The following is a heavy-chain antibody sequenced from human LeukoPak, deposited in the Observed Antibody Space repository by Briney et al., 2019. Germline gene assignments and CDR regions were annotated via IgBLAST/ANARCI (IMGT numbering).Heavy chain of an antibody. CDR1: GFTFSSYE. J-gene: IGHJ4*02. D-gene: IGHD3-10*01. V-gene: IGHV3-48*03. Sequence: PGGSLRLSCAAPGFTFSSYEMNWVRQAPGKGLEWVSYISSSGSTIYYADSVKGRFTISRDNTKNSLYLQMNSLRAEDTAVYYCARGSYDSGSYDYWGQGTLVTVSS. CDR2: ISSSGSTI. CDR3: ARGSYDSGSYDY.